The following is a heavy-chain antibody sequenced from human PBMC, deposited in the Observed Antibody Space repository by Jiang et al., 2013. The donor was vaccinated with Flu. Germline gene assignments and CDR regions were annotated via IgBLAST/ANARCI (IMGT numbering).Heavy chain of an antibody. D-gene: IGHD3-22*01. V-gene: IGHV4-4*07. CDR3: ARWTSGSLGH. CDR2: IYSSGLT. J-gene: IGHJ4*02. CDR1: GDSISISAA. Sequence: GLVKPSETLSLTCTVSGDSISISAAFGVGSRQPAGEGLEWIGRIYSSGLTNYNPSLKSRVTMSVDTSRNQFSLKLTSMTAADAAVYYCARWTSGSLGHWGQGTLVTVSS.